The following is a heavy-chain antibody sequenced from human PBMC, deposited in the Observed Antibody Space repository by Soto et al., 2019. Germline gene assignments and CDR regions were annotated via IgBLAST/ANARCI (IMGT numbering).Heavy chain of an antibody. V-gene: IGHV4-4*02. J-gene: IGHJ4*02. CDR2: IFHTGGT. D-gene: IGHD6-25*01. CDR1: SDSIAGENW. Sequence: QVQLQESGPVLVKPSETLSLTCTVSSDSIAGENWWSWVRQPPGMGLEGIGEIFHTGGTNYNPSLKSRVTMEVTKSTNQFSLKLISATAADTAVYYCARVFSSGSGWMYYFDFWGQGTLVSVSS. CDR3: ARVFSSGSGWMYYFDF.